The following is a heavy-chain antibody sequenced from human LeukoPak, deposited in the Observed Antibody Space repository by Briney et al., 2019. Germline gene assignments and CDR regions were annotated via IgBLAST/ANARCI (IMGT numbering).Heavy chain of an antibody. Sequence: GASVKVSCKASGYSFTSYYMHWVRQAPGQGLEWMGIINPSGDSTSYAQKFQGRVTMTRDMSTSTDYMELSSLRSEDTAVYYCARHDSSETHAFDIWGQGTMVTVSS. V-gene: IGHV1-46*01. CDR3: ARHDSSETHAFDI. CDR2: INPSGDST. J-gene: IGHJ3*02. CDR1: GYSFTSYY. D-gene: IGHD3-22*01.